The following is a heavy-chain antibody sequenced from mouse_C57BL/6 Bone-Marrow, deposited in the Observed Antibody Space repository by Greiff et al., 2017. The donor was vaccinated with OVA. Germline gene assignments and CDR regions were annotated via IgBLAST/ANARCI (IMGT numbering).Heavy chain of an antibody. Sequence: EVTLLESGAALVRPGSSVQLSCTASGFNIKDDYMHWVKQRPEQGLEWIGWIDPENGDTEYASKFQGKATITADTSSNTAYLQLSSLTSEDTAVYYCTSYGNFDYWGQGTTLTVAS. CDR1: GFNIKDDY. CDR2: IDPENGDT. V-gene: IGHV14-4*01. CDR3: TSYGNFDY. J-gene: IGHJ2*01. D-gene: IGHD2-1*01.